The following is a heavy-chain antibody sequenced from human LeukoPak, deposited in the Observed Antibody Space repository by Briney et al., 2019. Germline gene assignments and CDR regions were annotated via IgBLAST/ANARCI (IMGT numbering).Heavy chain of an antibody. CDR3: AREGMIFGVFHYMDV. Sequence: GESLRLSCVDSRFTFSRYWMSWVRQAPGKGLEWVANIKEDGSEEYYVDSVTGRFTISRDNAKSSLYLQMNSLRAKDTAVYYCAREGMIFGVFHYMDVWGKGTTVSVSS. J-gene: IGHJ6*03. V-gene: IGHV3-7*01. CDR2: IKEDGSEE. CDR1: RFTFSRYW. D-gene: IGHD3-3*01.